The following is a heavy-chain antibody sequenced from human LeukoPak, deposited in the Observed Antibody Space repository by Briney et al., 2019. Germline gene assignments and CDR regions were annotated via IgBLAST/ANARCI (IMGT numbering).Heavy chain of an antibody. J-gene: IGHJ5*02. D-gene: IGHD5-18*01. V-gene: IGHV1-2*02. Sequence: ASVKVSCKASGYTFTGYYMHWVRQAPGQGLEWMGWINPNSGGTNYAQKFQGRVTMTRDTSISTAYMELSRLRSDDTAVYYCARDFRRYSYGYGGFDPWGQGTLVTVSS. CDR1: GYTFTGYY. CDR2: INPNSGGT. CDR3: ARDFRRYSYGYGGFDP.